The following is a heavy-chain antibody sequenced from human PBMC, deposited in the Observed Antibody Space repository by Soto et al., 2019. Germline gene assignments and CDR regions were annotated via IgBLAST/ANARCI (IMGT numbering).Heavy chain of an antibody. J-gene: IGHJ4*02. CDR3: ARGRSSTSPYPIGY. Sequence: QVQLQESGPGLVKPSQTLSLTCTVSGGSISSGGYYWSWIGQHPGKGLEWIGYIYYSGSTYYNPSLKSRVTISVDTSKTQFSLKLSSVTPANTAVYYCARGRSSTSPYPIGYWGQGTLVTVSS. CDR2: IYYSGST. V-gene: IGHV4-31*03. CDR1: GGSISSGGYY. D-gene: IGHD2-2*01.